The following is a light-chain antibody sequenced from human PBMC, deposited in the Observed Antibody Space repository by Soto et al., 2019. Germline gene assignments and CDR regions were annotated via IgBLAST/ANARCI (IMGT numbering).Light chain of an antibody. CDR2: GAS. V-gene: IGKV3-15*01. Sequence: EIVMTQFPATLSVSPGERATLSCRASQSVSSNLAWYQQKPGQAPRLLIYGASTRATGIPARFSGSRSGTEFTLTINSLQSEDFAVYYCQQYNNWPPYTFGQGTKLEIK. J-gene: IGKJ2*01. CDR3: QQYNNWPPYT. CDR1: QSVSSN.